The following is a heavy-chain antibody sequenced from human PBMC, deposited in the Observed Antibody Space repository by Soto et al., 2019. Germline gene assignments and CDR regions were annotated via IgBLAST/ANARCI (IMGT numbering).Heavy chain of an antibody. CDR2: ITSTSSTK. CDR1: GFTFSGHT. J-gene: IGHJ6*02. CDR3: ARRITMVRGPYYYYAMDV. V-gene: IGHV3-48*02. D-gene: IGHD3-10*01. Sequence: GSLRLSCAASGFTFSGHTMNWVRQAPGKGLEWISYITSTSSTKNYADSVKGRFTISRDNANNSLYLQMNSLRDEDTAVYYCARRITMVRGPYYYYAMDVWGQGTTVTVSS.